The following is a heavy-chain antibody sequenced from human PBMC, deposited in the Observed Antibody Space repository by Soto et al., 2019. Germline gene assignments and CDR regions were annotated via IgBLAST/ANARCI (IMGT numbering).Heavy chain of an antibody. V-gene: IGHV3-30*03. CDR1: DFDFSSYG. Sequence: PGGSLRLSCAASDFDFSSYGIHWVRQAPGKGLEWVAASSYDGRETFYADSAKGRFTVSKEMSKNTAFLQMNALRHEDTAVYFCARDSGWPILNFDNWGQGTPATVPS. J-gene: IGHJ4*02. D-gene: IGHD3-10*01. CDR2: SSYDGRET. CDR3: ARDSGWPILNFDN.